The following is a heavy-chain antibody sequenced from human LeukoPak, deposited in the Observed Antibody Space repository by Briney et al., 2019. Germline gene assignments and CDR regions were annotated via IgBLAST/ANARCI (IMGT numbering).Heavy chain of an antibody. CDR2: IYYSGST. V-gene: IGHV4-39*01. Sequence: SETLSLTCTVSGGSISSSSYYWGWIRQPPGKGLEWIGSIYYSGSTYYNPSLKSRVTISVDTSKNQFSLKLSSVTAADTAVYYCARRSSGYEGGIDYWGQGTLVTVSS. J-gene: IGHJ4*02. CDR1: GGSISSSSYY. D-gene: IGHD3-22*01. CDR3: ARRSSGYEGGIDY.